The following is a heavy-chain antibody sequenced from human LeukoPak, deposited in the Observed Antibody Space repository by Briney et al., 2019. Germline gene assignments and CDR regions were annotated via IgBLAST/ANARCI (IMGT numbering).Heavy chain of an antibody. CDR2: MNPNSGNT. Sequence: GASVKVSCKASGYTFTSYDINWVRQATGQGLEWMGWMNPNSGNTGYAQKFQGRVTITRNTSISTAYMEVSRLRSDDTAVYYCARRNRDLVRGDFDYWGQGTLVTVSS. D-gene: IGHD5-24*01. V-gene: IGHV1-8*03. CDR3: ARRNRDLVRGDFDY. CDR1: GYTFTSYD. J-gene: IGHJ4*02.